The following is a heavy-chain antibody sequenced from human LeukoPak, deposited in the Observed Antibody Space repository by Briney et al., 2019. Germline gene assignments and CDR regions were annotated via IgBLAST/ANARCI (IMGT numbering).Heavy chain of an antibody. J-gene: IGHJ4*02. CDR2: ISGSGDST. CDR1: GFILSSHA. Sequence: GSLRPSCSASGFILSSHANSLVRQASREGLEGVPAISGSGDSTYYADSVKGRFTISRDNSKNTLYLQLNSLRAEDTAVYYCAKDLAQVVSHYFDYWGQGTLVTVSS. V-gene: IGHV3-23*01. D-gene: IGHD2-2*01. CDR3: AKDLAQVVSHYFDY.